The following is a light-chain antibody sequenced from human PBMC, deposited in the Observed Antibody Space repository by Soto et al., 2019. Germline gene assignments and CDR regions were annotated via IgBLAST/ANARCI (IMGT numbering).Light chain of an antibody. J-gene: IGKJ1*01. CDR1: QSVSSSH. CDR3: QQCGGFPVT. CDR2: GAS. V-gene: IGKV3-20*01. Sequence: DIVLTQSPGTLSLSPGERATLSCRASQSVSSSHLAWYQQKPGQAPRLLIYGASSRATGIPDRFSGSGSGTDFTLTISRLEPEDFAVYYCQQCGGFPVTFGQGTKVEIK.